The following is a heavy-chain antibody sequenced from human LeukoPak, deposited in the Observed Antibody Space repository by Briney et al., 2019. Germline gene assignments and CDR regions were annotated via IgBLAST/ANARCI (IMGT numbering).Heavy chain of an antibody. CDR2: ISAYNGNT. D-gene: IGHD3-3*01. V-gene: IGHV1-18*01. Sequence: ASVKVSCKASGYTFTSYGISWVRQAPGQGLEWMGWISAYNGNTNYAQKLQGRVTMTTDTSTSTAYMELRSLRSDDTAVYYCARSRYDFWSGYPGAEYFQHWGQGTLVTVSS. J-gene: IGHJ1*01. CDR1: GYTFTSYG. CDR3: ARSRYDFWSGYPGAEYFQH.